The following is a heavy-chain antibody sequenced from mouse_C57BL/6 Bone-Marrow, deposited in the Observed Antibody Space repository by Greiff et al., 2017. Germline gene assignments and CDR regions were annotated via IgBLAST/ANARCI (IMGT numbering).Heavy chain of an antibody. CDR3: ARRRGYYDYDGDWYFDV. CDR1: GYTFTSYW. D-gene: IGHD2-4*01. V-gene: IGHV1-59*01. J-gene: IGHJ1*03. Sequence: QVQLKQPGAELVRPGTSVKLSCKASGYTFTSYWMHWVKQRPGQGLEWIGVIDPSDSYTNYNQKFKGKATLTVDTSSSTAYMQLSSLTSEDSAVYYCARRRGYYDYDGDWYFDVWGTGTTVTVSS. CDR2: IDPSDSYT.